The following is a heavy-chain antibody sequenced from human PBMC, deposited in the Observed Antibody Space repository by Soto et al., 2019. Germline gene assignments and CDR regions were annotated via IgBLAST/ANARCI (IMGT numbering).Heavy chain of an antibody. CDR1: GFTFSSYA. CDR3: ARNNYDGPPG. Sequence: PGGSLRLSCAASGFTFSSYAMTWVRQAPGKGLEWVSGISGSGVSTYYADSVKGRFTISRDNSKKSLYLQMNSLRDEDTAVYYCARNNYDGPPGWGQGTLVTVSS. D-gene: IGHD3-22*01. V-gene: IGHV3-23*01. CDR2: ISGSGVST. J-gene: IGHJ4*02.